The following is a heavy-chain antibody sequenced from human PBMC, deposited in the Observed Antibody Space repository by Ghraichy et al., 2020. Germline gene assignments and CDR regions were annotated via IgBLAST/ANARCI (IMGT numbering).Heavy chain of an antibody. D-gene: IGHD3-10*01. J-gene: IGHJ6*02. Sequence: GGSLRLSCAASGFTFSSYGMHWVRQAPGKGLEWVAVISYDGSNKYYADSVKGRFTISRDNSKNTLYLQMNSLRAEDTAVYYCAKDRGKVRASNPTGVGMDFACQRTTVTVSS. CDR2: ISYDGSNK. V-gene: IGHV3-30*18. CDR3: AKDRGKVRASNPTGVGMDF. CDR1: GFTFSSYG.